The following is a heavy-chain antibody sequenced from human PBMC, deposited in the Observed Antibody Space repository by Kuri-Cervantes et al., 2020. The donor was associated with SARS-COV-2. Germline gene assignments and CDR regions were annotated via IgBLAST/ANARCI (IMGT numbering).Heavy chain of an antibody. CDR1: GFTFSSYW. Sequence: GESLKISCAASGFTFSSYWMSWVRQAPGKGLEWVANIKQDGSEKYYVDSVKGRFTISRDNAKSSLYLQMNSLRAEDTAVYYCARGISYSGYDLDYWGQGTLVTVSS. CDR3: ARGISYSGYDLDY. V-gene: IGHV3-7*01. D-gene: IGHD5-12*01. J-gene: IGHJ4*02. CDR2: IKQDGSEK.